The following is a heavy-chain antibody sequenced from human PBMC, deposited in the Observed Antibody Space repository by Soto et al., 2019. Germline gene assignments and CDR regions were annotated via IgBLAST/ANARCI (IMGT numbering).Heavy chain of an antibody. CDR1: GGTFSSYA. D-gene: IGHD6-13*01. Sequence: PSVKVSCKASGGTFSSYAISWVRQAPGQGLEWMGGIIPIFGTANYAQKFQGRVTITADESTSTAYMELSSLRSEDTAVYYCARDTGTSSWYFYVSHWFDPWGQGTLVTVSS. V-gene: IGHV1-69*13. CDR2: IIPIFGTA. CDR3: ARDTGTSSWYFYVSHWFDP. J-gene: IGHJ5*02.